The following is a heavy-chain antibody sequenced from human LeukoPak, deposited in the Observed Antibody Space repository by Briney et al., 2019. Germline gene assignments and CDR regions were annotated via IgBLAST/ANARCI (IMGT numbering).Heavy chain of an antibody. CDR2: ISPYNGNT. J-gene: IGHJ4*02. V-gene: IGHV1-18*01. CDR1: GYTFVSRG. D-gene: IGHD3-10*01. Sequence: ASVKVSCKASGYTFVSRGLSWVRQAPGQGLEWMGWISPYNGNTRYAQNFQGRLTMTTDTSASTACMELRSLKYDDTAFYYCARVGGYGSGENDSWGQGTLVTVSS. CDR3: ARVGGYGSGENDS.